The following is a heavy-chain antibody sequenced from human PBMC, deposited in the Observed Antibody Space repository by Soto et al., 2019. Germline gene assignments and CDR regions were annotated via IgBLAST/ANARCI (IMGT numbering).Heavy chain of an antibody. J-gene: IGHJ4*02. V-gene: IGHV3-23*01. D-gene: IGHD6-13*01. CDR1: GFTFSSYA. CDR2: ITDSGGST. CDR3: AKASSRPWSFDY. Sequence: EVRLLESGGGFVQPGGSLRLSCAASGFTFSSYAMSWVRQAPGKGLEWVSTITDSGGSTNYADSVKGRFTISRDNSKNTLDLQMNSLRSAETAVYYCAKASSRPWSFDYWGQGTLVTVSS.